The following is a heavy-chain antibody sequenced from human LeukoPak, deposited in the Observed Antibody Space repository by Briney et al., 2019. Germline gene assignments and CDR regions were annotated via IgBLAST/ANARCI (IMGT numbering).Heavy chain of an antibody. J-gene: IGHJ5*02. D-gene: IGHD1-26*01. CDR2: IYPGDSDT. CDR1: GYSFTTHW. V-gene: IGHV5-51*01. CDR3: ARLGGSYSSWFDP. Sequence: GESLKISCKGSGYSFTTHWIAWVRQMPGKGLEWMGIIYPGDSDTRYSPSLEGQVTISADKSISTAYLQWSSLKASDTAMYYCARLGGSYSSWFDPWGQGTLVTVSS.